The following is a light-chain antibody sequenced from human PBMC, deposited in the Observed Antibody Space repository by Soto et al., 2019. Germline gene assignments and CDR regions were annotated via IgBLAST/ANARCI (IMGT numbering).Light chain of an antibody. CDR3: QQHISWPLT. Sequence: EIVLTQSPATLSLSPGGRATLSCRASQSVTNSLAWYQQKPGQAPRLLVYDASNRATGIPTRFSGSGSGTDFTLTISNLEPEDFAVYYCQQHISWPLTFGGGTKVEIK. CDR2: DAS. V-gene: IGKV3-11*01. CDR1: QSVTNS. J-gene: IGKJ4*01.